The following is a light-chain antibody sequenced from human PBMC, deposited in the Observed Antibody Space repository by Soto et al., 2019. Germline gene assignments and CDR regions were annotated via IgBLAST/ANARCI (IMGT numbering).Light chain of an antibody. CDR2: EVS. CDR1: SSDVGGYNF. V-gene: IGLV2-14*01. Sequence: QSALTQPASVCASPGQSITISCTVTSSDVGGYNFVSWYQQHPGNAPKLMIYEVSNRPSGVSDRFSGSKSGDTASLTISGLQAEDQADYYCSAFTTSNTWMFGGGTKVTVL. CDR3: SAFTTSNTWM. J-gene: IGLJ3*02.